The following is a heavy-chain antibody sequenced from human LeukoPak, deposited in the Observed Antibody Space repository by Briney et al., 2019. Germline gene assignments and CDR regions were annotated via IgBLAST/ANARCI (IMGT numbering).Heavy chain of an antibody. D-gene: IGHD6-13*01. Sequence: SETLSLTCAVYGGSFSGYYWSWVPPPPGKGPGGIGEINHSGSTNYNPSLKSRVTISVDTSKNQFSLKLSSVTAADTAVYYCARETLVLSYYYYGMDVWGQGTTVTVSS. CDR1: GGSFSGYY. CDR3: ARETLVLSYYYYGMDV. CDR2: INHSGST. V-gene: IGHV4-34*01. J-gene: IGHJ6*02.